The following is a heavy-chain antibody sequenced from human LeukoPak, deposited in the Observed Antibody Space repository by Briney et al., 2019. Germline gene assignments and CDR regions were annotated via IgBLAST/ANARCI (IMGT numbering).Heavy chain of an antibody. J-gene: IGHJ4*02. Sequence: QSGRSLRLSCAASGFTFTNYGMHWVRQAPGKGLEWVAVISYDGRNKYYTDSVKGRFTISRDNSKNTLYLQMNSPRAEDTAVYYCAKDVGERYYFDYWGQGTLVTVSS. CDR2: ISYDGRNK. V-gene: IGHV3-30*18. CDR1: GFTFTNYG. CDR3: AKDVGERYYFDY.